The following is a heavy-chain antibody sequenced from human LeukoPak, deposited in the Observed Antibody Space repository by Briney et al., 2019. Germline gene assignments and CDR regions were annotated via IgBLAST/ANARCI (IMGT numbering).Heavy chain of an antibody. V-gene: IGHV1-3*01. CDR3: ARDYHGSGSLTTFDY. D-gene: IGHD3-10*01. Sequence: ASVKVSCKASGYTFTSYAMHWVRQAPGQRLEWMGWINAGNGNTKYSQKFQGRVTLTRDTSTSTVYMELSSLSSQDTAVYYCARDYHGSGSLTTFDYWGQGTLVIVSS. CDR1: GYTFTSYA. CDR2: INAGNGNT. J-gene: IGHJ4*02.